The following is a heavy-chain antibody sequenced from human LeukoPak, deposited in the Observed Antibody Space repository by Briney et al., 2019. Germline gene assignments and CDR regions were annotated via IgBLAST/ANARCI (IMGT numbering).Heavy chain of an antibody. CDR3: ARGSISYSNYENFDY. V-gene: IGHV3-64*01. Sequence: GGSLRLSCAASGFTFSSYAMHWVRQAPGKGLEYVSGIISNGGSTYYGNSVKGRFTISSDNSKNTLYLQMGSLSAEDMAVYFCARGSISYSNYENFDYWGQGTLVTVSS. J-gene: IGHJ4*02. D-gene: IGHD4-11*01. CDR2: IISNGGST. CDR1: GFTFSSYA.